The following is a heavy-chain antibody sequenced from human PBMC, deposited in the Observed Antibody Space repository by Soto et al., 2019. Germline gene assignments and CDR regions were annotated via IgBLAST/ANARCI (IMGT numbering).Heavy chain of an antibody. D-gene: IGHD3-3*01. CDR1: GFTFSSYW. J-gene: IGHJ4*02. CDR3: ARGRYDFWSGYHFDY. V-gene: IGHV3-7*01. CDR2: IKQDGSEK. Sequence: GGSLRLSCAASGFTFSSYWMSWVRQAPGKGLEWVANIKQDGSEKYYVDSVKGRFTISRDNAKNSLYLQMNSLRAEDTAVYYCARGRYDFWSGYHFDYWGQGTLVTVSS.